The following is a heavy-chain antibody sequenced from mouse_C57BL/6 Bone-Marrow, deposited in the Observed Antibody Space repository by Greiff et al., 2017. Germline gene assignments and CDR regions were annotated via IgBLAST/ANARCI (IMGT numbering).Heavy chain of an antibody. Sequence: QVQLQQPGAELVMPGASVKLSCKASGYTFTSNGLHGGNQRPGQGLGGTGRFEPSDSYHNSNQKFKGKATLTVDKSSSTAYMQLSSLTSEDSAVYYCARGGSNYGYFDVWGTGTTVTVSS. CDR3: ARGGSNYGYFDV. J-gene: IGHJ1*03. D-gene: IGHD2-5*01. V-gene: IGHV1-69*01. CDR1: GYTFTSNG. CDR2: FEPSDSYH.